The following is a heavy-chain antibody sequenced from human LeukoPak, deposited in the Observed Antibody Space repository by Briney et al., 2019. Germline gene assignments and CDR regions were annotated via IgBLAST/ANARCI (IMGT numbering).Heavy chain of an antibody. CDR1: VYTFTRYY. V-gene: IGHV1-46*01. D-gene: IGHD4-23*01. CDR3: ARDNSVEDTAWWFDP. J-gene: IGHJ5*02. Sequence: SVKVSCKASVYTFTRYYMLWVRQAPRQGREWMGIINPSGGSTSYAQKFQGRVTMTRDMSTSTDYMELSSLRSEDTAVYYCARDNSVEDTAWWFDPWGQGTLVTVSS. CDR2: INPSGGST.